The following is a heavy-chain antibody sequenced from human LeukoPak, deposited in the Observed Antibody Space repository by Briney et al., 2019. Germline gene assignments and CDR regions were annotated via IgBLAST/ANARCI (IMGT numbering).Heavy chain of an antibody. V-gene: IGHV3-30-3*01. D-gene: IGHD1-1*01. Sequence: PGRSLRLSCAASGFTFSSYAMHWVRQAPGKGLERVAVISYDGSNKYYADSVKGRFTISRDNSKNTLYLQMNSLRAEDTAVYYCARDQDNWNLNWFDPWGQGTLVTVSS. CDR3: ARDQDNWNLNWFDP. CDR1: GFTFSSYA. J-gene: IGHJ5*02. CDR2: ISYDGSNK.